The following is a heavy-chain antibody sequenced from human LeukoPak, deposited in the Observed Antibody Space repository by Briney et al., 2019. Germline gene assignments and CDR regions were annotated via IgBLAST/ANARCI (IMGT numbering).Heavy chain of an antibody. J-gene: IGHJ4*02. D-gene: IGHD2-15*01. V-gene: IGHV3-48*01. CDR1: GFAFSSYS. CDR3: ASLLVSSTAY. CDR2: ISSSSSTI. Sequence: GGSLRLSCVASGFAFSSYSMNWVRQAPGKGLEWLSYISSSSSTIYEADSVKGRFTISRDNAKNSLYLQMNSLRAEDTAVYYCASLLVSSTAYWGQGTLVTVSS.